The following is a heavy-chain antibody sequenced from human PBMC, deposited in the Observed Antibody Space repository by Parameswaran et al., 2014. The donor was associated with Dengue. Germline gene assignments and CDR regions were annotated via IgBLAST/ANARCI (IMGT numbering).Heavy chain of an antibody. D-gene: IGHD2-2*02. CDR2: IDPSDSET. J-gene: IGHJ6*02. Sequence: RWIRQPPGRPGVDGRIDPSDSETDYSPSFQGHVTISADKSSRTAYLQWSSLKASDSATYYCARQDRGRYCNGISCYTNYDYYNGMDVWGQGTTVTVSS. V-gene: IGHV5-10-1*01. CDR3: ARQDRGRYCNGISCYTNYDYYNGMDV.